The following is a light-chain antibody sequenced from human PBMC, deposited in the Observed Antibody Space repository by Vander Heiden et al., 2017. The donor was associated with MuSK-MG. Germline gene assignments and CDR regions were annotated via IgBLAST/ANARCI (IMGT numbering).Light chain of an antibody. Sequence: IQMAQSPSSLSAYVGDRVTITCRASQNVANDVSWYQQKPGRAPKSLIHATSTLRRGVPTRFSGTGSGTDFTLTISSLQPEDFATYYCQQYNLYPYTFGQGTKLEIK. V-gene: IGKV1-16*01. CDR3: QQYNLYPYT. CDR2: ATS. CDR1: QNVAND. J-gene: IGKJ2*01.